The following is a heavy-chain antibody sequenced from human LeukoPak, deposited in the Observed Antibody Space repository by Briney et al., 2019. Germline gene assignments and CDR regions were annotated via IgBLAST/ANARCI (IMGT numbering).Heavy chain of an antibody. J-gene: IGHJ3*02. V-gene: IGHV5-51*01. CDR2: IYPGDSDT. Sequence: GESLKISCKGSGYTFTNYWIAWVRQMPGKGLEWMGIIYPGDSDTRYSPSFQGQVTISADKSINTAYLQWSSLKASDTAMYYCARLTLGHPRIVVVTADWGGAFDIWGQGTMVTVSS. CDR3: ARLTLGHPRIVVVTADWGGAFDI. D-gene: IGHD2-21*02. CDR1: GYTFTNYW.